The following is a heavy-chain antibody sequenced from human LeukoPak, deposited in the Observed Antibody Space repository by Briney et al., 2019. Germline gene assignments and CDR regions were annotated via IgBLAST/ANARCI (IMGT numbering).Heavy chain of an antibody. V-gene: IGHV1-3*01. CDR1: GYTFTSYA. CDR3: ALRRDGYNPLDY. D-gene: IGHD5-24*01. Sequence: ASVKVSCKASGYTFTSYAMHWVRQAPGQRLEWMGWINAGNGNTKYSQKFQGRVTITRDTSASTAYMELSSLRSEDTAVYYCALRRDGYNPLDYWGQGTLVTVSS. CDR2: INAGNGNT. J-gene: IGHJ4*02.